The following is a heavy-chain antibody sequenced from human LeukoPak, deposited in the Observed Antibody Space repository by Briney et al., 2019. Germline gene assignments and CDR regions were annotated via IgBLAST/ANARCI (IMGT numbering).Heavy chain of an antibody. V-gene: IGHV3-21*01. CDR3: ARGHAYCSGGSCPKLDY. CDR2: ISSSSSYI. CDR1: GFTFSSYS. Sequence: PGGSLRLSCAASGFTFSSYSMNWVRQAPGKGLEWVSSISSSSSYIYYADSVKGRFTISRDNAKNSLYLQMNSLRAEDTAVYYCARGHAYCSGGSCPKLDYWGQGTLVTVSS. D-gene: IGHD2-15*01. J-gene: IGHJ4*02.